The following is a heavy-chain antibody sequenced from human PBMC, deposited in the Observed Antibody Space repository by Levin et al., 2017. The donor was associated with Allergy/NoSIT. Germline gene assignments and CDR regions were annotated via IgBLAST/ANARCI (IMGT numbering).Heavy chain of an antibody. D-gene: IGHD4-11*01. J-gene: IGHJ4*02. Sequence: LSLTCAASGFTFSSYGMHWVRQAPGKGLEWVAVIWYDGSNKYYADSVKGRFTISRDNSKNTLYLQMNSLRAEDTAVYYCARGSGGLQWVHFDYWGQGTLVTVSS. CDR1: GFTFSSYG. CDR3: ARGSGGLQWVHFDY. V-gene: IGHV3-33*01. CDR2: IWYDGSNK.